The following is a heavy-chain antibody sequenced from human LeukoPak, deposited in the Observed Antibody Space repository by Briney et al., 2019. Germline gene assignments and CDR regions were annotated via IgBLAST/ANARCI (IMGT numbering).Heavy chain of an antibody. Sequence: PGGSLRLSCAASGFTFSSYGMHWVRQAPGKGLEWVAVIWYDGSNKCYADSVKGRFTISRDNSKNTLYLQMNSLRAEDTAVYYFGRDVSSSGIEHWGQGTLVTVSS. CDR2: IWYDGSNK. V-gene: IGHV3-33*01. J-gene: IGHJ4*02. CDR1: GFTFSSYG. CDR3: GRDVSSSGIEH. D-gene: IGHD6-19*01.